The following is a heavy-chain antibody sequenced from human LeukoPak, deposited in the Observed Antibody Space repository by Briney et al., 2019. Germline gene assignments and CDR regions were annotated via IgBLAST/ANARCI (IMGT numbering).Heavy chain of an antibody. CDR3: ARHRAGYHLDW. Sequence: SETLSLTCTVSGASINSSGYYWGWIRQPPGKGLEWIGSHYYSGSTYYNPSLKSRVTISVDTSKNHFSLKLNSVTAADTAVYYCARHRAGYHLDWWGQGTLVTVSS. CDR2: HYYSGST. CDR1: GASINSSGYY. V-gene: IGHV4-39*01. D-gene: IGHD3-9*01. J-gene: IGHJ4*02.